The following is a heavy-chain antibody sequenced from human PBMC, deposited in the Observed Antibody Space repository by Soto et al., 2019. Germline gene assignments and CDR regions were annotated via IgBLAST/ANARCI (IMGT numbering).Heavy chain of an antibody. D-gene: IGHD2-8*01. J-gene: IGHJ2*01. Sequence: GGSLRLSCAASGFTFSDHYLDWVRQAPGKGLEWVGRTRNKANSYTTEYAASVKGRFTISRDDSKNSLYLQMNSLKTEDTAVYCCARGYCSNGVCYRYIDLWGRGTLVTVSS. CDR3: ARGYCSNGVCYRYIDL. CDR1: GFTFSDHY. V-gene: IGHV3-72*01. CDR2: TRNKANSYTT.